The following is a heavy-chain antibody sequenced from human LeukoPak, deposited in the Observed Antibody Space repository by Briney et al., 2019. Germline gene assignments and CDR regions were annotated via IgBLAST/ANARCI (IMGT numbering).Heavy chain of an antibody. CDR1: GGSFSGYY. Sequence: SETLSLTCAVYGGSFSGYYWSWIRQPPGKGLEWVGHIYYLGSTNYNPSLKSRVTISIDTSKNYFSLKLNSVIAADTAVYYCARDRPGSYWYFDLWGRGTLVTVSS. CDR2: IYYLGST. D-gene: IGHD3-10*01. J-gene: IGHJ2*01. V-gene: IGHV4-59*01. CDR3: ARDRPGSYWYFDL.